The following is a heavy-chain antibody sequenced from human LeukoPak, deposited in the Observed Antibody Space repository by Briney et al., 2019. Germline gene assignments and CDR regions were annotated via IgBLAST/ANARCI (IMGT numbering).Heavy chain of an antibody. CDR1: GGSISSGSYY. D-gene: IGHD3-10*01. Sequence: PSETLSLTCTVPGGSISSGSYYWSWIRQPAGKGLEWIGRIYTSGSTQYSPSLKSRVTISLDTSKNQFSLKLSSVTAADTAVYFCARWVPSFDCWGQGTLVTVSS. J-gene: IGHJ4*02. V-gene: IGHV4-61*02. CDR2: IYTSGST. CDR3: ARWVPSFDC.